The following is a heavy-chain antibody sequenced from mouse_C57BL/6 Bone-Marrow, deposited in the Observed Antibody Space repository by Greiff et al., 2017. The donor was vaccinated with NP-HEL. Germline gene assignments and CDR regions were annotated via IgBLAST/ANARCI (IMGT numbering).Heavy chain of an antibody. J-gene: IGHJ3*01. CDR1: GYSIPSGYY. Sequence: EVQLQQSGPGLVKPSQSLSLTCSVTGYSIPSGYYWNWIRQFPGNKLEWMGYISYDGSNNYNPSLKNRISITRDTSKNQFFLKLNSVTTEDTATYYCARSTMVTTAYWGQGTLVTVSA. CDR3: ARSTMVTTAY. V-gene: IGHV3-6*01. CDR2: ISYDGSN. D-gene: IGHD2-2*01.